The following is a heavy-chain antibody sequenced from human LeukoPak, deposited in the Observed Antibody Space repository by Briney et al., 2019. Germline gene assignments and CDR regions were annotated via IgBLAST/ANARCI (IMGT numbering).Heavy chain of an antibody. D-gene: IGHD1-14*01. J-gene: IGHJ4*02. V-gene: IGHV3-7*01. Sequence: GDSLRLSCAASGFTFTKYWMTWVRQAPGKGLEWVGNIKQDGSDKNYMDSAKGRFTISRDNTKNSVYLQMSSLRAEDTAVYYCAREVWGPEYWGQGTLVTVSS. CDR2: IKQDGSDK. CDR1: GFTFTKYW. CDR3: AREVWGPEY.